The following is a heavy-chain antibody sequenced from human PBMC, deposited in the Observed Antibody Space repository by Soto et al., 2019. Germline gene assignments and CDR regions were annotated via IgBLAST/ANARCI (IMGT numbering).Heavy chain of an antibody. J-gene: IGHJ6*03. CDR1: GFTVSNTY. CDR3: ATYGDSYYYYYCMDV. V-gene: IGHV3-66*01. Sequence: EVQLVESGGGLVQPGGSLRLSCAASGFTVSNTYMSWVRQAPGKGLEWVSVIYSGGNTYYADSVKGRFTISRDNSKNTLYLQMNSLRAEDTAVYYCATYGDSYYYYYCMDVWGRGTTVAVCS. D-gene: IGHD4-17*01. CDR2: IYSGGNT.